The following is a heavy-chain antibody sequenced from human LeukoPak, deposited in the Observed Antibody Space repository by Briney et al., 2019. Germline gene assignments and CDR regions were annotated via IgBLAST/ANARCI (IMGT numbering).Heavy chain of an antibody. J-gene: IGHJ4*02. CDR3: ATPGRRWDYFDY. CDR1: GFTLSNAW. D-gene: IGHD5-24*01. CDR2: IKTKTDGGTT. Sequence: GGSLRLSCTVSGFTLSNAWMTWVRQAPRKGLEWIDRIKTKTDGGTTDYAAPVKGRFTILRDDSKNTVYLQMNSLKIEDTAVYSCATPGRRWDYFDYWGRGTLVTVSS. V-gene: IGHV3-15*01.